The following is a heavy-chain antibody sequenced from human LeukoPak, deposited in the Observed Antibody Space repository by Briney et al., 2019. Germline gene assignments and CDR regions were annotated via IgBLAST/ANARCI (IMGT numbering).Heavy chain of an antibody. CDR1: GFTFSNYV. J-gene: IGHJ4*02. Sequence: GGSLRLSCAVSGFTFSNYVMSWVRQAPGKGLEWVSGIIGSGDITYYADSVKGRFTISRDNSKNTLYLQMSILRADDTGVYYCARAARGYHYWGQGTLVTVSS. CDR2: IIGSGDIT. V-gene: IGHV3-23*01. D-gene: IGHD5-12*01. CDR3: ARAARGYHY.